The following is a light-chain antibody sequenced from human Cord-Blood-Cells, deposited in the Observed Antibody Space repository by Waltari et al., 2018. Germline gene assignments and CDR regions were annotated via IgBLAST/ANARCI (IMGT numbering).Light chain of an antibody. Sequence: DIQMTQSPSSLSASVGERVTITCRASQSISSYLNWYQQKPGKDPKLLIYAASSLQSGVPSRFSGSGSGTDFTLTISSLQPEDFATYYCQQSYSTLTFGPGTKVDIK. J-gene: IGKJ3*01. V-gene: IGKV1-39*01. CDR1: QSISSY. CDR3: QQSYSTLT. CDR2: AAS.